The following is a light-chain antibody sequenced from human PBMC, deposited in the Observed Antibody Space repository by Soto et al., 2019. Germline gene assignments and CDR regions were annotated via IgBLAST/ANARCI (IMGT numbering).Light chain of an antibody. CDR1: SSDVGGYNY. CDR2: DVS. J-gene: IGLJ1*01. CDR3: SSYTSSRSYV. V-gene: IGLV2-14*01. Sequence: QSVLTQPASVSGSPGQSITISCTGTSSDVGGYNYVSWYQQHPGKAPKRMIYDVSNRPSGVSNRFSGSKSGNTASLTISGLQAEDEADYYCSSYTSSRSYVFGSGTKVTAL.